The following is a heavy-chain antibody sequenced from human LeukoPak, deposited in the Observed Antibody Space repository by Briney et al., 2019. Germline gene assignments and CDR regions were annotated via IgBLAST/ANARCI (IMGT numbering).Heavy chain of an antibody. D-gene: IGHD3-22*01. CDR1: GFTFSNAW. CDR3: WSSGYYSDAFDI. V-gene: IGHV3-15*01. Sequence: GGSLRLSCAASGFTFSNAWMSWVRQAPGKGLEWVGRIKSKTDSGTTDYAAPVKGRFTISRDDSKNTLYLQMNSLKTEDTAVYYCWSSGYYSDAFDIWGQGTMVTVSS. CDR2: IKSKTDSGTT. J-gene: IGHJ3*02.